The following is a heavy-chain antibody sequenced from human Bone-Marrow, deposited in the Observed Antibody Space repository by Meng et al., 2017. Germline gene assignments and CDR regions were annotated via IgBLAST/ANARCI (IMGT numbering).Heavy chain of an antibody. CDR1: GYTFTSYA. CDR2: INAGNGNT. J-gene: IGHJ4*02. D-gene: IGHD4-17*01. V-gene: IGHV1-3*01. Sequence: QVQLVQSGGEVKKPGASVKVSCKASGYTFTSYAMHWVRQAPGQRLEWMGWINAGNGNTKYSQKFQGRVTITRDTSASTAYMELSSLRSEDTAVYYCARRTAVSGMTFDYWGQGTLVTVSS. CDR3: ARRTAVSGMTFDY.